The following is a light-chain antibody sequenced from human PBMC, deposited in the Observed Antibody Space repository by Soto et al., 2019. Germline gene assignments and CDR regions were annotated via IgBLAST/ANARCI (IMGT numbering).Light chain of an antibody. Sequence: QSVLTQSPSASGTPGQRVTISCSGSSSNIGSNTVTWYQQLPGTAPKLVIYSNYDRPSGVPDRFSGSTSGTSASLVIRGLQSEDEADYYCAAWDDILNGYVFGGGTKLTVL. CDR2: SNY. V-gene: IGLV1-44*01. CDR1: SSNIGSNT. CDR3: AAWDDILNGYV. J-gene: IGLJ1*01.